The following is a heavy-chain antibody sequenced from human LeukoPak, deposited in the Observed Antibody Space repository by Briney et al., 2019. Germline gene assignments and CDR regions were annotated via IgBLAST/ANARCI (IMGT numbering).Heavy chain of an antibody. J-gene: IGHJ5*02. CDR3: ARERGVRGVITNWFDP. Sequence: GGSLRLSCAASGFTFSSYGMHWVRQAPGKGLEWVAVIWYDGSNKYYADSVKGRFTISRDNSKNTLYLQMNSLRAEDTAVYYCARERGVRGVITNWFDPWGQGTLVTVSS. D-gene: IGHD3-10*01. V-gene: IGHV3-33*01. CDR2: IWYDGSNK. CDR1: GFTFSSYG.